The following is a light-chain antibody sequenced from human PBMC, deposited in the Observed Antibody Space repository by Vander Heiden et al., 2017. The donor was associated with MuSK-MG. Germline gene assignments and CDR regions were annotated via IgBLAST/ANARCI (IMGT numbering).Light chain of an antibody. CDR2: AAS. CDR1: QSISSY. J-gene: IGKJ2*01. V-gene: IGKV1-39*01. CDR3: QQSYSTGYT. Sequence: DSQMTQSPASLSASVGDRVTITCRASQSISSYLNWYQQKPGKAPKLLIYAASSLQSGVPSRFSGSGSGTDFTLTISSLQPEDFATYYCQQSYSTGYTFGQGTKLEIK.